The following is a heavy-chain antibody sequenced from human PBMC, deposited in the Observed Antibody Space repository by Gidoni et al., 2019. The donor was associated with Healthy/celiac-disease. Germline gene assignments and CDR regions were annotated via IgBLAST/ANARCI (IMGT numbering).Heavy chain of an antibody. J-gene: IGHJ4*02. CDR1: GFTFRSYS. V-gene: IGHV3-48*02. Sequence: EVQLVESGGGLVQPGGSLRLSCAASGFTFRSYSMNWVRQAPGKGLEWVSYISSSSSTIYYADSVKGRFTISRDNAKNSLYLQMNSLRDEDTAVYYCARDQLVQPHWSLDYWGQGTLVTVSS. CDR3: ARDQLVQPHWSLDY. D-gene: IGHD6-6*01. CDR2: ISSSSSTI.